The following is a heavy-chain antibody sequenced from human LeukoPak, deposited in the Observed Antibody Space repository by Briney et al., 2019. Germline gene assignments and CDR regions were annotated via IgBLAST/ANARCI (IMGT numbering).Heavy chain of an antibody. CDR3: VRSSGYSGYDSRASGDY. CDR2: INPSGGST. CDR1: GYTFTSYY. Sequence: GASVKVSCKASGYTFTSYYMHWVRQAPGQALEWMGIINPSGGSTSYAQKFQGRVIMTRDTSTSTVYMELSSLRSEDTALHYCVRSSGYSGYDSRASGDYWGQGTLVTVSS. D-gene: IGHD5-12*01. J-gene: IGHJ4*02. V-gene: IGHV1-46*01.